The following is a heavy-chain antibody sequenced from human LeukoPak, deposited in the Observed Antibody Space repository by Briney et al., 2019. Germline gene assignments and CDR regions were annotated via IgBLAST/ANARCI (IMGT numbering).Heavy chain of an antibody. CDR3: AGERGEEYSSGWYKTNYFYN. V-gene: IGHV4-39*07. CDR2: GDYSGGT. Sequence: PSETLSLTCTVSGDSFTSVTDYWAWIRQPPGKGLEWIASGDYSGGTYYNPSLESRVAISADMSKDQISLKLTSVTGADTAVYYCAGERGEEYSSGWYKTNYFYNWGQGIRVTVSS. J-gene: IGHJ4*02. D-gene: IGHD6-19*01. CDR1: GDSFTSVTDY.